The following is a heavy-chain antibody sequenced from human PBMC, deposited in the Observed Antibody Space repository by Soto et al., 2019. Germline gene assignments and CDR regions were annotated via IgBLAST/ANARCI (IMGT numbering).Heavy chain of an antibody. CDR2: IIPILGIA. J-gene: IGHJ4*02. CDR1: GGTFSSYT. V-gene: IGHV1-69*02. D-gene: IGHD2-15*01. Sequence: QVQLVQSGAEVKKPGSSVKVSCKASGGTFSSYTISWVRQAPGQGLEWMGRIIPILGIANYAQKFQGRVTITADKSTSTDYMELSSLRSEDTAVYYCARGGYCSGGSCYSGDTFDYWGQGTLVTVSS. CDR3: ARGGYCSGGSCYSGDTFDY.